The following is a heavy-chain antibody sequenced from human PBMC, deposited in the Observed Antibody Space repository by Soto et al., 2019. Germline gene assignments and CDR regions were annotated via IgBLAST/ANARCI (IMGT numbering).Heavy chain of an antibody. V-gene: IGHV1-69*08. CDR2: IIPILGIA. CDR3: ARDKEYDY. CDR1: GGTFSSYT. D-gene: IGHD2-2*01. J-gene: IGHJ4*02. Sequence: QVQLVQSGAEVKKPGSSVKVSCKASGGTFSSYTISWVRQAPGQGLEWMGRIIPILGIANYAQKFQGRVTITADKSTSTAYMGLSSVRSEDAAMYYCARDKEYDYEGQGPLVTVSS.